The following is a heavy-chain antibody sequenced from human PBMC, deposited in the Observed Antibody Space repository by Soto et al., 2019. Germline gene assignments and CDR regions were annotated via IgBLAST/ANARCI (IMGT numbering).Heavy chain of an antibody. V-gene: IGHV3-64D*06. J-gene: IGHJ6*02. CDR2: ISSNGGST. CDR1: GFTFSSYA. CDR3: VRRGYDFWSGYYGGDYYYGMDV. D-gene: IGHD3-3*01. Sequence: PGGSRRRSWSASGFTFSSYAMHWGRQAPGKGLEYVSAISSNGGSTYYADSVNGRFTISRDNSKNTLYLQMSSLRAEDTAVYYCVRRGYDFWSGYYGGDYYYGMDVWGQGTTVTVSS.